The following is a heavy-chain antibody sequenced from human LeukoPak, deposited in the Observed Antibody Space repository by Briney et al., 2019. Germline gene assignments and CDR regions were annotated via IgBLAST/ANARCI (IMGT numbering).Heavy chain of an antibody. V-gene: IGHV3-53*01. D-gene: IGHD3-9*01. CDR2: IYSGGST. Sequence: GGSLRLSCAASGFTVSSSYMSWVRQAPGKGLEWVSVIYSGGSTYYADSVKGRFTISRDNSKNTLYLQMNSLRAEDTAVYYCAREVTGYSVGYYYYGMDVWGQGTTVTVSS. J-gene: IGHJ6*02. CDR1: GFTVSSSY. CDR3: AREVTGYSVGYYYYGMDV.